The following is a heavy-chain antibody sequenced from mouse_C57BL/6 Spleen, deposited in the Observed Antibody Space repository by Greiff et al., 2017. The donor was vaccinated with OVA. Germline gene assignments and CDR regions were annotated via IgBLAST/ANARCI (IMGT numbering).Heavy chain of an antibody. J-gene: IGHJ1*03. D-gene: IGHD2-3*01. CDR3: ARRDGYYLYWYFDV. CDR1: GFTFSSYT. CDR2: ISGGGGNT. V-gene: IGHV5-9*01. Sequence: EVKLMESGGGLVKPGGSLKLSCAASGFTFSSYTMSWVRQTPEKRLEWVATISGGGGNTYYPDSVKGRFTISRDNAKNTLYLQMSSLRSEDTALYYCARRDGYYLYWYFDVWGTGTTVTVSS.